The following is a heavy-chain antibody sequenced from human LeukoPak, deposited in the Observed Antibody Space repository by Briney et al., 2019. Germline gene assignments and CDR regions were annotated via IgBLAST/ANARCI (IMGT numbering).Heavy chain of an antibody. D-gene: IGHD6-13*01. CDR1: GGSISSYY. CDR2: IYTSGST. V-gene: IGHV4-4*07. CDR3: ARGPSRSSWYYFDY. Sequence: PSETLSLTCTVSGGSISSYYWSWIRQPAGKGLEWIWRIYTSGSTNYNPSLKSRVTMSVDTAKNEFSLKLSSVTAADTAVYYCARGPSRSSWYYFDYWGQGTLVTVSS. J-gene: IGHJ4*02.